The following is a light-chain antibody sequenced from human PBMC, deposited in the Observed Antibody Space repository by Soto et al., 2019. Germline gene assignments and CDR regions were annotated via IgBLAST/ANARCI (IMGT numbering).Light chain of an antibody. CDR3: QSYDRSLSSPI. V-gene: IGLV1-40*01. J-gene: IGLJ2*01. CDR1: SSNIGAGFD. Sequence: QSVLTQPPSVSGAPGQRVTISCTGTSSNIGAGFDVHWYQQLPGTAPKLLIYGNNNRPSGVPDRISGSKSGTSASLAITGLQAEDEADYYCQSYDRSLSSPIFGGGTKLTVL. CDR2: GNN.